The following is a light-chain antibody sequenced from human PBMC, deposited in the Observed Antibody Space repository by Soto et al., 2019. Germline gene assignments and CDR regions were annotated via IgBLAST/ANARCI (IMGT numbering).Light chain of an antibody. J-gene: IGKJ2*01. V-gene: IGKV3-20*01. CDR2: GAS. CDR1: QSVSSNY. CDR3: PQYVSSPMYT. Sequence: EIVLTQSPGTLSLSPGERATLSCRASQSVSSNYLAWYQQKPGQAPRLLIYGASSRATGIPDRFSGSGSGTDFTLTISRLEPEDFAVHYCPQYVSSPMYTFGQGTKLEIK.